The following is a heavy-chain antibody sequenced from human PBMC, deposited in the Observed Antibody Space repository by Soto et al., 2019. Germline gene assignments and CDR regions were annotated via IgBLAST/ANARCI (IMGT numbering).Heavy chain of an antibody. CDR1: VFTFSSYA. CDR3: AKSAIAVAGTRVYYFDY. Sequence: GGSLRLSCASSVFTFSSYAMSWVRQAPGKGLEWVSAISGSGGSTYYADSVKGRFTISRDNSKNTLYLQMNSLRAEDTAVYYCAKSAIAVAGTRVYYFDYWGQGTLVTVSS. D-gene: IGHD6-19*01. CDR2: ISGSGGST. J-gene: IGHJ4*02. V-gene: IGHV3-23*01.